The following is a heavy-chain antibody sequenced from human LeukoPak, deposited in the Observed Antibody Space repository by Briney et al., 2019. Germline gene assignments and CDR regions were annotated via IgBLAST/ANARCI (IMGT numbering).Heavy chain of an antibody. CDR3: ARDSGTTGEVKFDP. D-gene: IGHD3-10*01. CDR2: INHSGGT. J-gene: IGHJ5*02. Sequence: SETLSLTCAVYGGSFSGYYWSWIRQPPGKGLEWIGEINHSGGTNYNPSLKSRVTISVDTSKNQFSLKLSSVTAADTAVYYCARDSGTTGEVKFDPWGQGTLVTVSS. CDR1: GGSFSGYY. V-gene: IGHV4-34*01.